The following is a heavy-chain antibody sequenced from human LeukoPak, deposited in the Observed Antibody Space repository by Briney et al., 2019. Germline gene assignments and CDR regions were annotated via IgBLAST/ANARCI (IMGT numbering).Heavy chain of an antibody. CDR2: INPSGGST. J-gene: IGHJ4*02. CDR1: GYTFTDYY. D-gene: IGHD2-21*02. CDR3: ARGPVVVTAISPLGDY. V-gene: IGHV1-46*01. Sequence: ASVKLSCKASGYTFTDYYMHWVRQAPGQGLEWMGIINPSGGSTSYAQKFQGRVTMTRDTSTSTVYMELSSLRSEDTAVYYCARGPVVVTAISPLGDYWGQGTLVTVSS.